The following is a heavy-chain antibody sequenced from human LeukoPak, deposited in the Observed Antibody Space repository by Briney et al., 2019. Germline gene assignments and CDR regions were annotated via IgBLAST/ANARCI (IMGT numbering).Heavy chain of an antibody. D-gene: IGHD6-13*01. CDR3: ARAPILQLTPDY. Sequence: SETLSLTCAVYGGSFSGYYWSWIRQPPGKGLEWIGYIYYSGSTYYNPSLKSRVTISVDTSKNQFSLKLSSVTAADTAVYYCARAPILQLTPDYWGQGTLVTVSS. V-gene: IGHV4-30-4*01. CDR2: IYYSGST. CDR1: GGSFSGYY. J-gene: IGHJ4*02.